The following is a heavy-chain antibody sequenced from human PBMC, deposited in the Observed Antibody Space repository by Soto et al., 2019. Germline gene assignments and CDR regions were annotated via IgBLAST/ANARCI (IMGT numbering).Heavy chain of an antibody. CDR2: IIPIFGTG. D-gene: IGHD5-12*01. CDR1: GGTFSSYA. J-gene: IGHJ4*02. Sequence: QVQLVQSGAEVKKPGSSVKVSCKASGGTFSSYAISWVRQAPGQGLEWMGGIIPIFGTGNYAQKFQGRVTISADESTSTAYMDLSSLRFEDTAIYYCASQFRRGGYDQYYFDYWGQGTLVTVSS. CDR3: ASQFRRGGYDQYYFDY. V-gene: IGHV1-69*01.